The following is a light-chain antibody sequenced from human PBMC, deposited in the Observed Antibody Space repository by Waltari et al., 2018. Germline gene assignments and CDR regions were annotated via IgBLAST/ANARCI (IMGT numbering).Light chain of an antibody. Sequence: EIVLTQSPGSLSSSPGERVTLSCSASQSVSRALAWYQQKPGQAPRLLIFGASNRATGIPYRFSCSGSETDFSLTISRLEPEDFAVYYCQHYVRLPATFGRGTKVEIK. J-gene: IGKJ1*01. CDR3: QHYVRLPAT. V-gene: IGKV3-20*01. CDR2: GAS. CDR1: QSVSRA.